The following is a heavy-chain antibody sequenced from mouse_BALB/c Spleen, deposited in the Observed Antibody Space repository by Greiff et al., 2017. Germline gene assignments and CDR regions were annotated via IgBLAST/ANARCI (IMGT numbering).Heavy chain of an antibody. CDR1: GFSLTSYG. CDR2: IWSGGST. J-gene: IGHJ4*01. Sequence: VQLVESGPGLVAPSQSLSITCTVSGFSLTSYGVHWVRQSPGKGLEWLGVIWSGGSTDYNAAFISRLSISKDNSKSQVFFKMNSLQANDTAIYYCARNRYGNFYAMDYWGQGTSVTVSS. V-gene: IGHV2-2*02. CDR3: ARNRYGNFYAMDY. D-gene: IGHD2-10*02.